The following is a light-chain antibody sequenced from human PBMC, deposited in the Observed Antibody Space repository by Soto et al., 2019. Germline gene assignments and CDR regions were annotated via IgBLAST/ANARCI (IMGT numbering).Light chain of an antibody. V-gene: IGLV1-51*01. CDR3: GTWDSSLSAVV. CDR1: SSNIGNNY. Sequence: QSVLTQPPSVSAAPGQKVTISCSGSSSNIGNNYVSWYQQLPGTAPKLLIYDNNERSSGIPDRFSGSKSGTSATLGITGLQTGDEADYYYGTWDSSLSAVVFGGGTKLTVL. CDR2: DNN. J-gene: IGLJ2*01.